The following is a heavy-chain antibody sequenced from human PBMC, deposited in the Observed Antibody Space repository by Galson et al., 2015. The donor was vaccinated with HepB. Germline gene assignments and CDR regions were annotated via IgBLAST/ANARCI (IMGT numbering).Heavy chain of an antibody. D-gene: IGHD1-7*01. V-gene: IGHV3-33*01. J-gene: IGHJ4*02. Sequence: SLRLSCAASGFTFSSYGMHWVRQAPGKGPEWVAVIWYDGSNKYYADSVKGRFTISRDNSKNTLYLQMNSLRAEDTAVYYCARANTWNYVAWVDYFDYWGQGTLVTVSS. CDR3: ARANTWNYVAWVDYFDY. CDR1: GFTFSSYG. CDR2: IWYDGSNK.